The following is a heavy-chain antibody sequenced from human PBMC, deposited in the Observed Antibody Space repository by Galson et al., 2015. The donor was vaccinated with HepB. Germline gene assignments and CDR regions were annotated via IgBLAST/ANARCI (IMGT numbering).Heavy chain of an antibody. D-gene: IGHD6-19*01. Sequence: CAISGDSVSSNSAAWNWIRQSPSRGLEWLGRTYYRSKWYNDYAVSVKSRITINPDTSKNQFSLQLNSVTPEDTAVYYCAGRIAVAGLNGMDVWGQGTTVTVSS. V-gene: IGHV6-1*01. CDR2: TYYRSKWYN. CDR3: AGRIAVAGLNGMDV. CDR1: GDSVSSNSAA. J-gene: IGHJ6*02.